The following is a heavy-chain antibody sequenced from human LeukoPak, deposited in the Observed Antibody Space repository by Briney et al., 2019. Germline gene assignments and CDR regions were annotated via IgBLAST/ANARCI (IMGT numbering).Heavy chain of an antibody. Sequence: GGSLRLSCAASGFSFSSYEMNWVREAPGKGLVWVSYISGSGSAIYYADSVKGRFTISRDNAKNSLHLQMNSLRAEDTAVYYCATSGYYYYNFDYWGQGTLVTVSS. D-gene: IGHD3-22*01. CDR1: GFSFSSYE. CDR2: ISGSGSAI. CDR3: ATSGYYYYNFDY. J-gene: IGHJ4*02. V-gene: IGHV3-48*03.